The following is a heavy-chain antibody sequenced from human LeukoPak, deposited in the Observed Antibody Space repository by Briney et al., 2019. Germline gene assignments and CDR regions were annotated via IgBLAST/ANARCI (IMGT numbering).Heavy chain of an antibody. CDR3: AELGITMIGGV. J-gene: IGHJ6*04. V-gene: IGHV3-7*01. CDR1: GFTFNGYW. D-gene: IGHD3-10*02. Sequence: GGSLRLSCAASGFTFNGYWMSWVRQAPGKGLEWVANIKQDGSEKYYVDSVRGRVTISRDNAENSLFLQMNSLRAEDTAVYYCAELGITMIGGVWGKGTTVTISS. CDR2: IKQDGSEK.